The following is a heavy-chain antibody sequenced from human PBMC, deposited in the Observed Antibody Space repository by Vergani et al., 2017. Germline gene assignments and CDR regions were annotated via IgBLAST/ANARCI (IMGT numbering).Heavy chain of an antibody. CDR2: VSTGTKSQ. CDR3: AGDDSRSSRRAFDF. Sequence: QLVESGGGWVQPGGSLRLSCVVSGFDFSSYIMNWVRQAPGKGLEWVSFVSTGTKSQSYAESLKGRFTISRDSAKNSLYLQMDSLRAEDTAVYYCAGDDSRSSRRAFDFWGQGTKVTVSS. D-gene: IGHD3-22*01. CDR1: GFDFSSYI. J-gene: IGHJ3*01. V-gene: IGHV3-48*01.